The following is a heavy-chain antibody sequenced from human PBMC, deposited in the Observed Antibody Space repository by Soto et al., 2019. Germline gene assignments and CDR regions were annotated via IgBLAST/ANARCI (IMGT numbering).Heavy chain of an antibody. CDR2: IYYSGST. J-gene: IGHJ4*02. V-gene: IGHV4-31*03. CDR3: ARERRGGSGYYY. CDR1: GGSISSGGYY. D-gene: IGHD3-22*01. Sequence: SETLSLTCTVSGGSISSGGYYWSWIRQHPGKGLEWIGYIYYSGSTYYNPSLKSRVTISVDTSKNQFSLKLSSVTAADTAVYYCARERRGGSGYYYWGQGTLVTVSS.